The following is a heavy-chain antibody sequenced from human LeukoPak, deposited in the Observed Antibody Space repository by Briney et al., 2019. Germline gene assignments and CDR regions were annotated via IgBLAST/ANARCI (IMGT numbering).Heavy chain of an antibody. CDR3: ARGPVRVAVY. CDR2: INHSGST. J-gene: IGHJ4*02. V-gene: IGHV4-34*01. Sequence: PFGTLAPTCAVYCGSFSGYYLGWVPQPPGKGPEWIGEINHSGSTNYNPSLKSRVTISVDTSKNQFSLKLSSVTAADTAVYYCARGPVRVAVYWGQGTLVTVSS. CDR1: CGSFSGYY. D-gene: IGHD3-10*01.